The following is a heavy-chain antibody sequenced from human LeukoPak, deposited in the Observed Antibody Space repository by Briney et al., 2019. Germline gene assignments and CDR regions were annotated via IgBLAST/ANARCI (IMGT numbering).Heavy chain of an antibody. CDR2: ISGSGGST. V-gene: IGHV3-23*01. D-gene: IGHD3-10*01. Sequence: GGSLRLSGAASGFTFSSYAMSWVRQAPGKGLEWVSSISGSGGSTYYADSVKGRFTISRDNSKNTLYLQMNSLRAEDTAVYYCAKDQRLWFGELLPAMDVWGKGTTVTVSS. CDR3: AKDQRLWFGELLPAMDV. J-gene: IGHJ6*03. CDR1: GFTFSSYA.